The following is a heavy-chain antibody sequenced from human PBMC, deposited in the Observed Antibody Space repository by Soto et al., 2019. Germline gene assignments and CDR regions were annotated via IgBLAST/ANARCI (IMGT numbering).Heavy chain of an antibody. CDR1: GGTFSSYA. CDR2: IIPIFGTA. D-gene: IGHD1-26*01. V-gene: IGHV1-69*12. J-gene: IGHJ4*02. Sequence: QVQLVQSGAEVKTPGSSVKVSCKASGGTFSSYAISWVRQAPGQGLEWMGGIIPIFGTANYAQKFQGRITDAADEPTSIAYMELSSLTSEDTAVYYCAREARPSGSYLPRDYWGQGTLVTVSS. CDR3: AREARPSGSYLPRDY.